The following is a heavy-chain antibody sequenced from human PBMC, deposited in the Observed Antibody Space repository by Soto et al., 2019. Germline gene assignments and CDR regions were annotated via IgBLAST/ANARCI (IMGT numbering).Heavy chain of an antibody. CDR3: ARDALPDSSAIGGVGY. CDR1: GGTFSSYA. D-gene: IGHD3-22*01. CDR2: IIPIFGTA. V-gene: IGHV1-69*06. J-gene: IGHJ4*02. Sequence: QVQLVQSGAEVKKPGSSVKVSCKASGGTFSSYAISWVRQAPGQGLEWMGGIIPIFGTANYAQKFQGRVTITADKSTSTAYMELSRLRSEDTAVYYCARDALPDSSAIGGVGYWGQGTLVTVSS.